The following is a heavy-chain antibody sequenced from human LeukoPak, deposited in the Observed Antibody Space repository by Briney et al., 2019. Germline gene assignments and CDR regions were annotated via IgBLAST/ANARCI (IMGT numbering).Heavy chain of an antibody. CDR2: IGISSGTT. V-gene: IGHV3-48*01. D-gene: IGHD5-12*01. CDR3: ARDHRYAFDN. CDR1: GFNFIDYS. J-gene: IGHJ4*01. Sequence: GGSLRLSCAASGFNFIDYSMNWVRQAPGKGLEWISYIGISSGTTKYADSVKGRFTISRDKARNSLYLQMNSLRVEDTAVYYCARDHRYAFDNWGHGTLVTVSS.